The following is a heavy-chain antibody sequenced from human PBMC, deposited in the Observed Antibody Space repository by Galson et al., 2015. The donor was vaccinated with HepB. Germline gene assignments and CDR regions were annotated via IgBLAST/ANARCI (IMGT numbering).Heavy chain of an antibody. V-gene: IGHV3-30*04. Sequence: SLRLSCAASGFTFSSYAMHWVRPAPGKGLEWVAVISYDGSNKYYADSVKGRFTISRDNSKNTLYLQMNSLRAEDTAVYYCARDPMTGYFIYYFDYWGQGTLVTVSS. D-gene: IGHD3-9*01. CDR3: ARDPMTGYFIYYFDY. J-gene: IGHJ4*02. CDR2: ISYDGSNK. CDR1: GFTFSSYA.